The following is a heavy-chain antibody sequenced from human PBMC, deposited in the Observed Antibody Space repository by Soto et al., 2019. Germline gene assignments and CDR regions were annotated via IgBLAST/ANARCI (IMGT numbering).Heavy chain of an antibody. D-gene: IGHD6-25*01. J-gene: IGHJ4*02. CDR1: GYTFTSYA. V-gene: IGHV1-3*01. Sequence: ASVKVSCKASGYTFTSYAMHWVRQAPGQRLEWMGWINAGNGNTKYSPKFQGRVTITTDTSATTAYMELSSLRSDDTAVYYCAREMWTRSGPQNFFDYWGQGALVSVSS. CDR3: AREMWTRSGPQNFFDY. CDR2: INAGNGNT.